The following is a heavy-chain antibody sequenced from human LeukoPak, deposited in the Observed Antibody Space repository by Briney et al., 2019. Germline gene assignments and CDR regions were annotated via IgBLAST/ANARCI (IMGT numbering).Heavy chain of an antibody. J-gene: IGHJ4*02. CDR3: AKDRVTAAGYYFDY. V-gene: IGHV3-21*01. Sequence: GGSLRLSCAASGFTFSSYSMNWVRQAPGKGLEWVSSISSSGSYIYYADSVKGRFTISRDNAKNSLYLQMTSPRAEDTAVYYCAKDRVTAAGYYFDYWGQGTLVTVSS. CDR2: ISSSGSYI. D-gene: IGHD6-13*01. CDR1: GFTFSSYS.